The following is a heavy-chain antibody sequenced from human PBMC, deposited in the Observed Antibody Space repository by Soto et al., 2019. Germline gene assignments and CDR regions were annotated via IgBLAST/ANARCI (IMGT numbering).Heavy chain of an antibody. CDR2: IYWDDDK. CDR1: GFSLSTSGVG. Sequence: SDPTLVNPTQTLTLTCTFSGFSLSTSGVGVGWIRQPPGKALEWLALIYWDDDKRYSPSLKSRLTITKDTSKNQVALTMTNMDPVDTATYYCAHRPPYGSGSYLYDYWGQGTLVTVSS. D-gene: IGHD3-10*01. CDR3: AHRPPYGSGSYLYDY. J-gene: IGHJ4*02. V-gene: IGHV2-5*02.